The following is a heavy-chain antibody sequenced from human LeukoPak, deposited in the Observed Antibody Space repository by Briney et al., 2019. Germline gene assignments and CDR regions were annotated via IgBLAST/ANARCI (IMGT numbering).Heavy chain of an antibody. V-gene: IGHV3-30-3*01. D-gene: IGHD6-13*01. CDR1: GFTFSTYA. J-gene: IGHJ3*02. CDR2: ISYDGSNK. CDR3: ARVDSVAAADSTRSPAFDI. Sequence: GGSLRLSCAASGFTFSTYAFHWVRQAPGKGLEWVALISYDGSNKYYADSVKGRFTISRDNSKNTLYLQMNSLRPEDTAVYYCARVDSVAAADSTRSPAFDIWGQGTMVTVSS.